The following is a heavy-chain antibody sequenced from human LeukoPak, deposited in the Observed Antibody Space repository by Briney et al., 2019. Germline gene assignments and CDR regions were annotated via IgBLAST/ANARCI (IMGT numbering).Heavy chain of an antibody. V-gene: IGHV3-23*01. D-gene: IGHD2-8*01. CDR3: ASSLDLAVYGIDY. CDR2: INDSGDYT. CDR1: GFTFNNYA. Sequence: GGSLRLSCAASGFTFNNYAMSWVRQALGKGLKRVSGINDSGDYTYYADSVKGRFTISRDSSRNTVYLQMNSLRAEDTAVYYCASSLDLAVYGIDYWGQGTLVTVSS. J-gene: IGHJ4*02.